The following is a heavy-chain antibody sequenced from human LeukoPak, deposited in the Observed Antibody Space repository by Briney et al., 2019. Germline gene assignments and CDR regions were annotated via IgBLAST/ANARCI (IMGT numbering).Heavy chain of an antibody. CDR3: ARNPGHGDSSGYYYYYYGMDV. Sequence: PGGSLRLSCAASGFTFSSYSMNWVRQAPGKGLEWVSSISSSGSTIYYADSVKGRFTISRDNAKNSLYLQMNSLRAEDTAVYYCARNPGHGDSSGYYYYYYGMDVWGQGTTVTVSS. D-gene: IGHD3-22*01. CDR2: ISSSGSTI. V-gene: IGHV3-21*04. CDR1: GFTFSSYS. J-gene: IGHJ6*02.